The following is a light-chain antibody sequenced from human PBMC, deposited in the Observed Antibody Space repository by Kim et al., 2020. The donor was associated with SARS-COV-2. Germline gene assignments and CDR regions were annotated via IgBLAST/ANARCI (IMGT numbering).Light chain of an antibody. J-gene: IGLJ3*02. Sequence: GKRVTISCSGTRSNVGSNTVSWYQQLPGAAPKLLIYNNDRRPSGVPDRFSGSKSGTSASLAISGLQSEDEADFYCASWDDSLNGILFGGGTKVTVL. CDR2: NND. CDR1: RSNVGSNT. V-gene: IGLV1-44*01. CDR3: ASWDDSLNGIL.